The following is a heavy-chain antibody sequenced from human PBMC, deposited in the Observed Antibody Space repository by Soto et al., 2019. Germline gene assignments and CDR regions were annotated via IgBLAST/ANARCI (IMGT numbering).Heavy chain of an antibody. Sequence: EVLLLESGGGLVQPGGSLRLSCAASGFTFSGYAMNWVRQAPGKGLEWVSVISGSGDSTYYADSVKGRFTISRDNSKNTLYLQMNSLRAEDTAVYYCARRSSGWYFDYWGQGTLVTVSS. V-gene: IGHV3-23*01. D-gene: IGHD6-19*01. J-gene: IGHJ4*02. CDR1: GFTFSGYA. CDR3: ARRSSGWYFDY. CDR2: ISGSGDST.